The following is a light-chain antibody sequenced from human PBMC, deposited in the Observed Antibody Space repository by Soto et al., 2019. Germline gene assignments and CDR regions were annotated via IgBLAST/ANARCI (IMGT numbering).Light chain of an antibody. J-gene: IGKJ1*01. CDR2: TAS. CDR3: QQSYSTPWT. Sequence: DIQMTQSPSSLSATVRDRVTITSRASQNIKNYLSWYQQKPGKAPKLLIYTASSLQSGVPSRFSGSGFGTDFSLTIDSLQPEDFASYYCQQSYSTPWTFGRGTKVDI. CDR1: QNIKNY. V-gene: IGKV1-39*01.